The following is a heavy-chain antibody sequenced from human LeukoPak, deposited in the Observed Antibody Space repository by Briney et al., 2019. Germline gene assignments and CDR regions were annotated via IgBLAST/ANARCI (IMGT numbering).Heavy chain of an antibody. CDR1: GGSFSGYY. CDR2: INHSGST. D-gene: IGHD3-10*01. CDR3: ARLYGSGSYYNY. V-gene: IGHV4-34*01. Sequence: SETLSLTCTVYGGSFSGYYWSWIRQPPGKGLEWIGEINHSGSTNCNPSLKSRVTISVDTSNNQFSLKLSSVTAADTAVYYCARLYGSGSYYNYWGQGTLVTVSS. J-gene: IGHJ4*02.